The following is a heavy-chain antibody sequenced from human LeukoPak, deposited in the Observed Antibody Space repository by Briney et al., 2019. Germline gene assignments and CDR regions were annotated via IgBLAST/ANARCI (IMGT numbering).Heavy chain of an antibody. CDR3: ARDGRNYSSSWVYFLHY. D-gene: IGHD6-13*01. CDR1: GGTCSSYA. V-gene: IGHV1-69*05. J-gene: IGHJ4*02. Sequence: SVKVSCKASGGTCSSYAISWVRQAPGQGLEWMGGIIPIFGTANYAQKFQGRVTITTDESTSTAYMELSSLRSEDTAVYYFARDGRNYSSSWVYFLHYWGQGTLVTVSS. CDR2: IIPIFGTA.